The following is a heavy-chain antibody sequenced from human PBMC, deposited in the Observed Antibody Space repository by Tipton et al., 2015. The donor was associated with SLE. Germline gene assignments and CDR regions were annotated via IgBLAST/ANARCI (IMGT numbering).Heavy chain of an antibody. J-gene: IGHJ4*02. CDR3: ARLVANWNPWDY. CDR2: MNANSGKT. V-gene: IGHV1-8*01. Sequence: QLVQSGAEVRKPGASVKVSCKASGYTFSTYDINWVRQATGQGLEWMGWMNANSGKTDYGQKFQGRVTMTRDTSITTAYMELTSLTSDDAAVYYCARLVANWNPWDYWGQGTLVAVSS. CDR1: GYTFSTYD. D-gene: IGHD1-20*01.